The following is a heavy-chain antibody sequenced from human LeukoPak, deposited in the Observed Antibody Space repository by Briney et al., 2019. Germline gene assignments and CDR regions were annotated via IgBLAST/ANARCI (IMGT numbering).Heavy chain of an antibody. V-gene: IGHV4-4*02. CDR3: ARDHYYDSSGFDY. CDR1: GDSINSGNW. Sequence: SGTLSLTCAVSGDSINSGNWWSWVRQPPGKGLEWIGEVYHSGSTNYNPSLKSRVTISVDTSKNQFSLKLSSVTAADTAVYYCARDHYYDSSGFDYWGQGTLVTVSS. J-gene: IGHJ4*02. D-gene: IGHD3-22*01. CDR2: VYHSGST.